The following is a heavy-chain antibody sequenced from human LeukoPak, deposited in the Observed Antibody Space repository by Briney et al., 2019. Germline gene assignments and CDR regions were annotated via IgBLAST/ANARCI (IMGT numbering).Heavy chain of an antibody. J-gene: IGHJ4*02. V-gene: IGHV3-7*01. CDR3: ARYNWNDGSSDFDY. Sequence: AGGSLRLSCAASAFTFSSYWMSWDRQAPGKGLEWVANIKQDGSEKYYVDYVKGRFTISRDNAKNSLYLQMNSLRAEDTAVYYCARYNWNDGSSDFDYWVQGTLVTVSS. D-gene: IGHD1-1*01. CDR1: AFTFSSYW. CDR2: IKQDGSEK.